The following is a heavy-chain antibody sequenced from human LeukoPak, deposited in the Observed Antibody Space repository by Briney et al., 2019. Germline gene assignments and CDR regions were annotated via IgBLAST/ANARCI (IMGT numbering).Heavy chain of an antibody. J-gene: IGHJ1*01. CDR2: ISGSGSST. Sequence: GGSLRLSCEASGFTFSSYAMSWVRQAPGKGLEWVSAISGSGSSTYYADYVKGRFTISRDNSKNTLYLQMNSLRAEDTAVYYCAKDLWVTSVEHWGQGTLVTVSS. D-gene: IGHD5-18*01. CDR3: AKDLWVTSVEH. CDR1: GFTFSSYA. V-gene: IGHV3-23*01.